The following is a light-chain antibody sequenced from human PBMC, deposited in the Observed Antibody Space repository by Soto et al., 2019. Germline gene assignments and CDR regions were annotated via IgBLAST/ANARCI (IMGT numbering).Light chain of an antibody. CDR1: QRIRQC. V-gene: IGKV1-39*01. Sequence: DIQMTQSPSTLSASVGHRVTIACRASQRIRQCLDWYQQKPGKAPKLLIYTASSLQSGVPSRFSGSRSDTNFTLTISSLQPEDFATYYCQHSYSTPLPVGGGTKV. CDR2: TAS. J-gene: IGKJ4*01. CDR3: QHSYSTPLP.